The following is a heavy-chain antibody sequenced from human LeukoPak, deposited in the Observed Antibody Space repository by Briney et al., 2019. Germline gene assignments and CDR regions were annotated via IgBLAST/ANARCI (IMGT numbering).Heavy chain of an antibody. D-gene: IGHD4-17*01. J-gene: IGHJ4*03. Sequence: PSETLSLTCTVSGASINSYYWSWIRQPPGKGLEWIGCVSYSGSTDYNPALKSRVTISEDTSKSQVSLKLSSVTAADTAVYYCARGKFGDFEDWGQGTMVTVSS. CDR3: ARGKFGDFED. CDR2: VSYSGST. CDR1: GASINSYY. V-gene: IGHV4-59*01.